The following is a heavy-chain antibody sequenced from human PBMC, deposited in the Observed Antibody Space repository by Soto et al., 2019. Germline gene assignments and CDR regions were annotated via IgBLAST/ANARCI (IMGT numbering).Heavy chain of an antibody. CDR1: TFTFTSSA. V-gene: IGHV1-58*01. J-gene: IGHJ4*02. CDR2: IVVGSGNT. Sequence: QMQLVQSGPEVKKPGTSVKVSCKASTFTFTSSAVQWVRQARGQRLEWIGWIVVGSGNTKYAQNFHERVTITMDMSSGTAYLELSSLRSEDKAVYYCATHREGATYYFDYWGQGTLLTVSS. D-gene: IGHD1-26*01. CDR3: ATHREGATYYFDY.